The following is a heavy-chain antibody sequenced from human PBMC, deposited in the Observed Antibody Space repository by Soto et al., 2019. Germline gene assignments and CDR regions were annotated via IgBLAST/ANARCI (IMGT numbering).Heavy chain of an antibody. CDR2: ISGSGGST. CDR1: GFTFSSYA. CDR3: AKAGASGSFLYYYYGMDV. Sequence: PVGSLRLSCAASGFTFSSYAMSWVRQAPGKGLEWVSAISGSGGSTYYADSVKGRFTISRDNSKNTLYLQMNSLRAEDTAVYYCAKAGASGSFLYYYYGMDVWGQGTTVTVSS. J-gene: IGHJ6*02. D-gene: IGHD6-19*01. V-gene: IGHV3-23*01.